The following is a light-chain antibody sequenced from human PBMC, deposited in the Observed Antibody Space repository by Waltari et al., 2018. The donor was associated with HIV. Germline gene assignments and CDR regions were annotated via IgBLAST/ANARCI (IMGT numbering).Light chain of an antibody. V-gene: IGLV3-9*01. J-gene: IGLJ2*01. CDR3: QVWDSSTVV. CDR1: NIASKN. Sequence: SYELTQPLSVSVALGQTPRITCGGNNIASKNVHWYQQKPGQAPGLVRFRDTNRPSGIPERFSCSNSDNTATLTISRAQAGDEADYYCQVWDSSTVVFGGGTMLTVL. CDR2: RDT.